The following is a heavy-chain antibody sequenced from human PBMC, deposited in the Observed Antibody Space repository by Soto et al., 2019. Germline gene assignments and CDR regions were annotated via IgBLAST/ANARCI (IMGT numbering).Heavy chain of an antibody. CDR1: GGTFSSYT. D-gene: IGHD1-7*01. CDR2: IIPILGIA. J-gene: IGHJ6*03. V-gene: IGHV1-69*02. CDR3: ARGEAGTTFHYYYYMDV. Sequence: SVEVSCKASGGTFSSYTISWVRQAPGQGLEWMGRIIPILGIANYAQKFQGRVTITADKSTSTAYMELSSLRSEDTAVYYCARGEAGTTFHYYYYMDVWGKGTTVTV.